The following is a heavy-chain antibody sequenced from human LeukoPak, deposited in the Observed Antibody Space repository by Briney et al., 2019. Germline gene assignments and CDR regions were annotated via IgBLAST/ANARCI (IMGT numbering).Heavy chain of an antibody. J-gene: IGHJ4*02. D-gene: IGHD2-15*01. Sequence: PGGSLRLSCAASGFTFSSYWMSWVRQAPGKGLEWVANIKQDGSEKYYVDSVKGRFTISRDNAKNSLYLQMNSLRAEDTAVYYCARGGGYCSGGSCHHDYWGQGTLVTVSS. CDR1: GFTFSSYW. V-gene: IGHV3-7*01. CDR3: ARGGGYCSGGSCHHDY. CDR2: IKQDGSEK.